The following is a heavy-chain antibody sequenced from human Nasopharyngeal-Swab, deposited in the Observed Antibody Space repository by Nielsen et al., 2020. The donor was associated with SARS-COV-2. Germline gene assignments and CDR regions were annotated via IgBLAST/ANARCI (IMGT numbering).Heavy chain of an antibody. V-gene: IGHV3-30*02. CDR3: AKDHDTIFSFGDY. Sequence: GGSLRLSCAASGFTFSSYGMHWVRQAPGKGLEWVAVIWFDGRNKYYADSVKGRFTIPRDNSKNTLYLQMNSLRAEDTAVYYCAKDHDTIFSFGDYWGQGTLVTVSS. CDR1: GFTFSSYG. CDR2: IWFDGRNK. D-gene: IGHD3-9*01. J-gene: IGHJ4*02.